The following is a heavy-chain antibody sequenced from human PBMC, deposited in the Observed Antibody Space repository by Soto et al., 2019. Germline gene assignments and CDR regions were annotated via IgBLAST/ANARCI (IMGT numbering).Heavy chain of an antibody. CDR3: ARDPPLSMIVVVGVDDF. D-gene: IGHD3-22*01. V-gene: IGHV3-43D*04. J-gene: IGHJ4*02. Sequence: GGSMRLSCAVSGFRFADYAVHWVLQSAGKGLEWVSFINADGSEKYYADSVRGRFTISRDNSKDSFYLQMNSLRAEETAVYYCARDPPLSMIVVVGVDDFWGQGTLVTVSS. CDR1: GFRFADYA. CDR2: INADGSEK.